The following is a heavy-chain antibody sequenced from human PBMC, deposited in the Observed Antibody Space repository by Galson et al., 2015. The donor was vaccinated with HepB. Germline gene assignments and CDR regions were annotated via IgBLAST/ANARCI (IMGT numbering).Heavy chain of an antibody. CDR2: ISYDGSNK. V-gene: IGHV3-30*04. Sequence: SLRLSCAASGFTFSSYAMHWVRQAPGKGLEWVAVISYDGSNKYYADSVKGRFTISRDNSKNTLYLQMNSLRAEDTAVYYCARALAYWGQGTLVTVSS. J-gene: IGHJ4*02. D-gene: IGHD3-16*01. CDR1: GFTFSSYA. CDR3: ARALAY.